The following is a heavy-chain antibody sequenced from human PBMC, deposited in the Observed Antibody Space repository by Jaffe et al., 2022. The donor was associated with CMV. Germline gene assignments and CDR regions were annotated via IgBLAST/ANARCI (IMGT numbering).Heavy chain of an antibody. V-gene: IGHV1-69*09. CDR3: ARDSVSVTMATFDP. D-gene: IGHD3-10*01. CDR1: GGTFSSYA. J-gene: IGHJ5*02. CDR2: IIPILGIA. Sequence: QVQLVQSGAEVKKPGSSVKVSCKASGGTFSSYAISWVRQAPGQGLEWMGRIIPILGIANYAQKFQGRVTITADKSTSTAYMELSSLRSEDTAVYYCARDSVSVTMATFDPWGQGTLVTVSS.